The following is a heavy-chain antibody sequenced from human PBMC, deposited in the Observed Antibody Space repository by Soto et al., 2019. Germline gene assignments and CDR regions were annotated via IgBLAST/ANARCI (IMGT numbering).Heavy chain of an antibody. D-gene: IGHD2-2*01. V-gene: IGHV3-53*01. J-gene: IGHJ4*02. CDR3: ARVIVVVPAAISGYFDY. CDR2: IYSGGST. Sequence: GGSLRLSCAASGFTVSSNYMSWVRQAPGKGLEWVSVIYSGGSTYYADSVKGRFTISRDNSKNTLYLQMNSLRAEDTAVYYCARVIVVVPAAISGYFDYWGQGTLVTVSS. CDR1: GFTVSSNY.